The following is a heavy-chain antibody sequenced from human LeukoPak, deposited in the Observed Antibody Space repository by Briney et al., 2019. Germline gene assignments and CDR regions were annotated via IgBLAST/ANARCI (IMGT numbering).Heavy chain of an antibody. CDR3: ARGERGYYDSSGRVFDI. D-gene: IGHD3-22*01. V-gene: IGHV1-69*04. J-gene: IGHJ3*02. CDR1: GGTFSSYA. CDR2: IIPILGIA. Sequence: GASVKVSCKASGGTFSSYAISWVRQAPGQGLEWMGRIIPILGIANYAQKFQGRVTINADKSTSTAYMELSSLRSEDTAVYYCARGERGYYDSSGRVFDIWGQGTMVTVSS.